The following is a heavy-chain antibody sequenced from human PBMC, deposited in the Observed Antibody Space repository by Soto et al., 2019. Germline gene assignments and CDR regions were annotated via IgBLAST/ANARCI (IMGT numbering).Heavy chain of an antibody. V-gene: IGHV4-31*03. Sequence: SETLSLTCTVSGGSIISGGYYWSWIRQHPGKGLEWIGYIYYSGSTYYNPSLKSRVTISVDTSRNQFSLKLRSVTAADTAVYYCARYRYGSGSYSPSNFDYWGQGTLVTVSS. CDR3: ARYRYGSGSYSPSNFDY. CDR1: GGSIISGGYY. CDR2: IYYSGST. D-gene: IGHD3-10*01. J-gene: IGHJ4*02.